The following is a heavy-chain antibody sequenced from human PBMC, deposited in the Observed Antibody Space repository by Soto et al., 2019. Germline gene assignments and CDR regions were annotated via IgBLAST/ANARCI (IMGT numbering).Heavy chain of an antibody. CDR3: AKDPQDDFWSGYSNFDY. CDR1: GFTFSSYA. Sequence: GGSLRLSCAASGFTFSSYAMSWVRQAPGKGLEWVSAISGSGGSTYYADSVKGRFTISRDNSKNTLYLQMNSLRAEDTAVYYCAKDPQDDFWSGYSNFDYWGQGTLVTVSS. D-gene: IGHD3-3*01. J-gene: IGHJ4*02. V-gene: IGHV3-23*01. CDR2: ISGSGGST.